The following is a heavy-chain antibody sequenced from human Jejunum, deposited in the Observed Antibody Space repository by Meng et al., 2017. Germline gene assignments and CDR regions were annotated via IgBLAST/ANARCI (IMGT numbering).Heavy chain of an antibody. CDR3: ARSQYSNGNHFDY. Sequence: QITLEEAGPTPLKPTQTISLPCTLSVFSLSTSVVGVGWIRKAPGKALEWLALIYWDDDKRYSPSLKRRLTVTKDTSKNQVVLTMTNMDPVDTATYYCARSQYSNGNHFDYWGQGTLVTVSS. V-gene: IGHV2-5*02. D-gene: IGHD4-11*01. CDR2: IYWDDDK. J-gene: IGHJ4*02. CDR1: VFSLSTSVVG.